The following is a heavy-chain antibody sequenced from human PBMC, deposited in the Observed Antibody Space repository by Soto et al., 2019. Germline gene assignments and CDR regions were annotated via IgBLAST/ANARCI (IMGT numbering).Heavy chain of an antibody. D-gene: IGHD6-13*01. CDR1: GFTFSTYT. J-gene: IGHJ4*02. CDR3: ARDRKFVISAAGSFDF. V-gene: IGHV3-21*01. CDR2: ISSSSTYI. Sequence: GGSLRLSCAASGFTFSTYTMNWVRQTPGKGLEWVSSISSSSTYIYCTDSVQGRFTISRDNAKNSLYLQMNSLRAEDTAVYYCARDRKFVISAAGSFDFWGLGTLVTVSS.